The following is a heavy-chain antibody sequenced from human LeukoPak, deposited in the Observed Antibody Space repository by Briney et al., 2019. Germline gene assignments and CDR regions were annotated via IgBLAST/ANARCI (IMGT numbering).Heavy chain of an antibody. CDR1: GGTFSSYA. J-gene: IGHJ3*02. CDR2: IIPIFGTA. Sequence: SVKVSCKASGGTFSSYAISWVRQAPGQGLEWMGRIIPIFGTANYAQKFQGRVTITTDESTSTAYMELSSLRSEDTAVYYCARANITVTTIYAFDIWGQGRMVTVSS. CDR3: ARANITVTTIYAFDI. V-gene: IGHV1-69*05. D-gene: IGHD4-17*01.